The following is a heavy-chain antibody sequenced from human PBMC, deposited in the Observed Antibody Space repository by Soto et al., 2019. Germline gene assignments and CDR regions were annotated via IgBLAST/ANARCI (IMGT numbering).Heavy chain of an antibody. V-gene: IGHV3-30*04. J-gene: IGHJ6*02. Sequence: QEQLVESGGGLVQPGRSLRLSCAASGFTFSSYEMHWVRQTPGKGLEWVAIISYDGSNKYYTDSVKGRFTFSRDNSKNMLYLEMNSQRAEDAAVYYCVRRATLSYHGMDVWGQGTTVTVSS. CDR2: ISYDGSNK. D-gene: IGHD2-15*01. CDR3: VRRATLSYHGMDV. CDR1: GFTFSSYE.